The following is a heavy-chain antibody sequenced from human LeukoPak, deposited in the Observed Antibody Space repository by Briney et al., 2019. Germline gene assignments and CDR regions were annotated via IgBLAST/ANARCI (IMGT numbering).Heavy chain of an antibody. Sequence: GGSLGLSCAASGFTVSSNYMSWVRQAPGKGLEWVSVIYSGGSTYYADSVKGRFTISRDNSKNTLYLQMNSLRAEDTAVYYCARELLGYSSGWYVFDYWGQGTLVTVSS. V-gene: IGHV3-66*01. CDR1: GFTVSSNY. CDR3: ARELLGYSSGWYVFDY. D-gene: IGHD6-19*01. CDR2: IYSGGST. J-gene: IGHJ4*02.